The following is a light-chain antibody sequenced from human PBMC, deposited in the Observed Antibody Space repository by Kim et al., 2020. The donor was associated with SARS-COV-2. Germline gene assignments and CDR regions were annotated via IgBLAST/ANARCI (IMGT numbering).Light chain of an antibody. CDR2: DVH. CDR1: SSNIGSYNY. Sequence: GQSITISCTGTSSNIGSYNYVSWHQQHPGNAPKLMIYDVHKRPAGIASRFSGSKSGSTASLTISGLQAEDEADYYCSSFTTRSTLVFGGGTKVTVL. CDR3: SSFTTRSTLV. J-gene: IGLJ3*02. V-gene: IGLV2-14*03.